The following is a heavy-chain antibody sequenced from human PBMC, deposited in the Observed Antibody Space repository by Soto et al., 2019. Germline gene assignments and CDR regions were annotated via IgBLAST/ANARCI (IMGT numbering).Heavy chain of an antibody. J-gene: IGHJ6*02. Sequence: GASVKVSCKASGYTFTSYGISWVRQAPGQGLEWMGWISAYNGNTSYAQKLQGRVTMTTDTSTSTAYMELRSLRSDDTAVYYCARDRGEDIVVVPALYGMDVWGQGTTVTVSS. CDR2: ISAYNGNT. D-gene: IGHD2-2*01. CDR1: GYTFTSYG. CDR3: ARDRGEDIVVVPALYGMDV. V-gene: IGHV1-18*01.